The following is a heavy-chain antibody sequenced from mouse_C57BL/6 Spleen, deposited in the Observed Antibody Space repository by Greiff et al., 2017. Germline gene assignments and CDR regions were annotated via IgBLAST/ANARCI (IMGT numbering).Heavy chain of an antibody. J-gene: IGHJ2*01. CDR1: GYTFTDYY. V-gene: IGHV1-76*01. Sequence: VQLQQSGAELVRPGASVKLSCKASGYTFTDYYINWVKQRPGQGLEWIARIYPGSGNTYYNEKFKGKATLTAEKSSSTAYMQLSSLTSEDSAVYCCARNDYEEGYWGQGTTLTVSS. CDR2: IYPGSGNT. CDR3: ARNDYEEGY. D-gene: IGHD2-4*01.